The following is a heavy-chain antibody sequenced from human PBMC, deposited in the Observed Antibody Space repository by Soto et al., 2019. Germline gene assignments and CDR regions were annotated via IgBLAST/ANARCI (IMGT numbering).Heavy chain of an antibody. V-gene: IGHV4-59*01. D-gene: IGHD3-22*01. CDR2: IYYSGST. CDR3: ARDYYDSSGYYLDY. J-gene: IGHJ4*02. CDR1: GGSISSYY. Sequence: SETLSLACTVSGGSISSYYWSWIRQPPGKGLEWIGYIYYSGSTNYNPSLKSRVTISVDTSKNQFSLKLSSVTAADTAVYYCARDYYDSSGYYLDYWGQGTLVTVSS.